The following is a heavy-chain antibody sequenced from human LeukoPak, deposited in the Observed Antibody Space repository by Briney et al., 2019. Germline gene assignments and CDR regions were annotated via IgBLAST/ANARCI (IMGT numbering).Heavy chain of an antibody. CDR3: LVVITRYNWFDP. J-gene: IGHJ5*02. CDR1: GGTFSSYA. CDR2: IIPIFGTA. D-gene: IGHD3-22*01. Sequence: ASVKVSCKASGGTFSSYAISWVRQAPGQGLEWMGGIIPIFGTANYAQKFQGRVTITADESTSTAYMELSSLRSEDTAVYYCLVVITRYNWFDPWGQGTLVTVSS. V-gene: IGHV1-69*13.